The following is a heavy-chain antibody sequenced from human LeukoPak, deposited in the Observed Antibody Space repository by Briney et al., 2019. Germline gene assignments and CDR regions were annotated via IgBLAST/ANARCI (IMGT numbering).Heavy chain of an antibody. CDR1: GYSISSGYQ. J-gene: IGHJ5*02. Sequence: PSETLSLTCGVSGYSISSGYQWAWIRQSPGKGLEWIGSIYHSGSAHYNPSLKSRVTISVETSKNQFSPNMHSVTAADTAVYYCARDPRWLTPDCTSTSCYENYFDPWGQGTLVTVSS. V-gene: IGHV4-38-2*02. D-gene: IGHD2-2*01. CDR2: IYHSGSA. CDR3: ARDPRWLTPDCTSTSCYENYFDP.